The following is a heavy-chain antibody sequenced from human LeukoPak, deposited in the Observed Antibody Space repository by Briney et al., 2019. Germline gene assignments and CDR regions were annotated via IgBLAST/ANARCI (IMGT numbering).Heavy chain of an antibody. CDR2: ISGSGGST. J-gene: IGHJ6*04. Sequence: GGSLRLSCAASGFTFSSYAMSWVRQAPGKGLEWVSAISGSGGSTYYADSVKGRFTISRDNSKNTLYLQMNSLRAEGTAVYYCAKSDYYYYYGMDVWGKGTTVTVSS. CDR1: GFTFSSYA. V-gene: IGHV3-23*01. CDR3: AKSDYYYYYGMDV.